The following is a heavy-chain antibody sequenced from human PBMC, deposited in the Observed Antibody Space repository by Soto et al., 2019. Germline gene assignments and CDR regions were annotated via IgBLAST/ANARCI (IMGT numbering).Heavy chain of an antibody. V-gene: IGHV3-74*01. CDR1: GFTFSSYW. CDR3: GRDLDVGITIFGVASGGFYYGMDV. J-gene: IGHJ6*02. CDR2: INSDGSST. D-gene: IGHD3-3*01. Sequence: EVQLVESGGGLVQPGGSLRLSCAASGFTFSSYWMHWVRQAPGKGLVWVSRINSDGSSTSYADSVKGRFTISRDNAKNTLELQMNRLRAEDTAVYYCGRDLDVGITIFGVASGGFYYGMDVWGQGTTVTVSS.